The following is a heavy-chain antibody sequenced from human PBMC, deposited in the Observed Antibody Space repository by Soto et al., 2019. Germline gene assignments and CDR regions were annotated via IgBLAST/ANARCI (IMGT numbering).Heavy chain of an antibody. CDR2: ISGAGDST. D-gene: IGHD4-17*01. V-gene: IGHV3-23*01. Sequence: EVQLLESGGGLVQPGGSLRLSCAASGFTFSSYAMNWVRQAPGKGPEWVSFISGAGDSTYYADSVKGRSTISRDNFRSTLYLQMNSLRAEDTAIYYCAKRAGDGYLDYRGQGTLVTVSS. CDR3: AKRAGDGYLDY. J-gene: IGHJ4*02. CDR1: GFTFSSYA.